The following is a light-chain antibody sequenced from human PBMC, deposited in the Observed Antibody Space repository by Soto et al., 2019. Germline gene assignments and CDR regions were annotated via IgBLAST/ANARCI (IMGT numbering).Light chain of an antibody. V-gene: IGKV3-15*01. CDR3: QQYNQWPIT. Sequence: EIVMTQSPATLTVSPGERATLSCRASQSAGTNLAWYQQKPGQAPRLLIHGAFTRATGIPARFSGSGSGTEFTLTISSLQSEDFAVFYCQQYNQWPITFGQGTRLRL. CDR1: QSAGTN. J-gene: IGKJ5*01. CDR2: GAF.